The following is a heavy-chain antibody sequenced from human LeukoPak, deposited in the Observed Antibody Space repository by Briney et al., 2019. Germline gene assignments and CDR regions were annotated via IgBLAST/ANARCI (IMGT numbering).Heavy chain of an antibody. Sequence: AGGSLRLSCAASGFTFSSYGMHWVRQAPGKGLEWVAFIRYDGSNKYYADSVKGRFTISGDNSKNTLYLQMNSLRAEDTAVYYCAKDKGQLRDYYYMDVWGKGTTVTVSS. V-gene: IGHV3-30*02. CDR2: IRYDGSNK. D-gene: IGHD1-1*01. CDR3: AKDKGQLRDYYYMDV. J-gene: IGHJ6*03. CDR1: GFTFSSYG.